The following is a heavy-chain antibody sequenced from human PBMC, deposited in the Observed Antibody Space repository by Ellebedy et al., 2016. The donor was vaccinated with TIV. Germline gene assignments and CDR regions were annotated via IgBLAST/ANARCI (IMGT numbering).Heavy chain of an antibody. Sequence: MPSETLSPTCTVSAGSISTTGHYWGWICHSPGKGLEWTGSVAYSGTPYYNPSLKSRVTISIDTSRMQFSLKLSSVTAADTAVYYCATARRDGYTYYYYGLDVWGQGTTVTVSS. CDR2: VAYSGTP. CDR3: ATARRDGYTYYYYGLDV. J-gene: IGHJ6*02. V-gene: IGHV4-39*01. CDR1: AGSISTTGHY. D-gene: IGHD5-24*01.